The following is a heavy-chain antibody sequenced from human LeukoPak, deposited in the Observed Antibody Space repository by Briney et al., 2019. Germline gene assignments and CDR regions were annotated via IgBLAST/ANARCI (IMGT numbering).Heavy chain of an antibody. D-gene: IGHD2-15*01. Sequence: GGSLRLSCAASGFTFTNYAMHWVRQAPDQGLEWVAFIRYDGSNTYYEDSVKSRFTISRDNSTNTQYLQMNRLIAEDTAVYYYSKVSYPGYCKGGRCHSVAYWGKGTLVTVSS. CDR3: SKVSYPGYCKGGRCHSVAY. V-gene: IGHV3-30*02. J-gene: IGHJ4*02. CDR2: IRYDGSNT. CDR1: GFTFTNYA.